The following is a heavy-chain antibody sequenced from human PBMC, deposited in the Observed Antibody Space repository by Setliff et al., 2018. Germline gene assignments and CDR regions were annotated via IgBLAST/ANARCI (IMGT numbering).Heavy chain of an antibody. D-gene: IGHD5-18*01. Sequence: GASVKVSCKTSRGTFSNYAISWVRQAPGQGLEWMGGTTPIFTTANYAQKFQGRVTITADESTSTAYMELSSLKSEDTAVYYCARSPFPVDTVMVTTFDSWGQGTLVTSPQ. CDR3: ARSPFPVDTVMVTTFDS. CDR1: RGTFSNYA. CDR2: TTPIFTTA. J-gene: IGHJ4*02. V-gene: IGHV1-69*13.